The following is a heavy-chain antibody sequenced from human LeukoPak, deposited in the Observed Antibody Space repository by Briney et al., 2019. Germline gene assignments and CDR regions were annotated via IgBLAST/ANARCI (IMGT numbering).Heavy chain of an antibody. CDR2: VSWDGIST. J-gene: IGHJ4*02. V-gene: IGHV3-43D*03. CDR1: GYTFDDYA. Sequence: GGSLRLSCTGSGYTFDDYAMHWVRQSPGKGLEWVYLVSWDGISTYYADSVKGRFTISRDNSKNSLYLQMDSLRAEDTALYYCAKDYGSRSYLFDYWGQGTLVTVSS. CDR3: AKDYGSRSYLFDY. D-gene: IGHD3-10*01.